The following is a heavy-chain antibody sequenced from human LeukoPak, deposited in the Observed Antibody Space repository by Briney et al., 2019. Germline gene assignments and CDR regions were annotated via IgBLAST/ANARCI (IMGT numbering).Heavy chain of an antibody. Sequence: GESLKISCKGSGYSFTSYWIGWVRQMPGKGLEWMGIIYPGDSDTRYSPSFQGQVTFSADKSIYTAYLQWSSLKASDTAMYYCARYRYYYDSSGYYYDYWGQGTLVTVSS. J-gene: IGHJ4*02. CDR1: GYSFTSYW. D-gene: IGHD3-22*01. CDR2: IYPGDSDT. CDR3: ARYRYYYDSSGYYYDY. V-gene: IGHV5-51*01.